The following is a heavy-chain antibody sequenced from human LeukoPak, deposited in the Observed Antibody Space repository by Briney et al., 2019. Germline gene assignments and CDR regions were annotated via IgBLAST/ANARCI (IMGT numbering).Heavy chain of an antibody. CDR2: IYYSGST. CDR1: GGSISSGGYY. J-gene: IGHJ6*02. D-gene: IGHD2-21*02. CDR3: ARGGMVTAIRYYYGMDV. Sequence: PSETLSLTCTISGGSISSGGYYWSWIRQHPGKGLAWIGYIYYSGSTYYNPSLKSRVTISVDTSKNQFSLKLSSVTAADTAVYYCARGGMVTAIRYYYGMDVWGQGTTVTVSS. V-gene: IGHV4-31*03.